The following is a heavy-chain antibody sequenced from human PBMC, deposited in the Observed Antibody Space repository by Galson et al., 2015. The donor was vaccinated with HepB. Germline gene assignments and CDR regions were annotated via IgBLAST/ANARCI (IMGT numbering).Heavy chain of an antibody. CDR2: ISYDGSNK. Sequence: SLRLSCAASGFTFSSYGMHWVRQAPGKGLEWVAVISYDGSNKYYADSVKGRFTISRDNSKNTLYLQMNSLRAEDTAVYYCAKDHRGAGIAAAGDYWGQGTLVTVSS. J-gene: IGHJ4*02. CDR3: AKDHRGAGIAAAGDY. V-gene: IGHV3-30*18. CDR1: GFTFSSYG. D-gene: IGHD6-13*01.